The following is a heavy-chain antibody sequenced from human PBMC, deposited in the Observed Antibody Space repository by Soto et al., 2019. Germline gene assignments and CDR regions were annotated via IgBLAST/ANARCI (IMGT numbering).Heavy chain of an antibody. V-gene: IGHV1-69*13. D-gene: IGHD3-10*01. Sequence: ASVKVSCKASGGTFSSYAISWVRQAPGQGLEWMGGIIPIFGTANYAQKFQGRVTITADESTSTAYMELSSLRSEDTAVYYCARDNRAVYPPWCGPWGQGTLVTVSS. CDR1: GGTFSSYA. CDR3: ARDNRAVYPPWCGP. J-gene: IGHJ5*02. CDR2: IIPIFGTA.